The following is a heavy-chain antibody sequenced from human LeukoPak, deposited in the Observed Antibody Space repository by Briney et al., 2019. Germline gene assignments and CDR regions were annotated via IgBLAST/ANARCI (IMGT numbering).Heavy chain of an antibody. J-gene: IGHJ4*02. CDR2: IFHTGTL. Sequence: PSETLYLTCTVSGGSISGSPNYWGWFRQPPGKGLEWIGNIFHTGTLYNNPSLRSRATISVDTSKNQFSLRLTSVAAADTAVYYCTRDVDGSGPMAYWGRGSLVTVSS. CDR3: TRDVDGSGPMAY. D-gene: IGHD3-10*01. V-gene: IGHV4-39*07. CDR1: GGSISGSPNY.